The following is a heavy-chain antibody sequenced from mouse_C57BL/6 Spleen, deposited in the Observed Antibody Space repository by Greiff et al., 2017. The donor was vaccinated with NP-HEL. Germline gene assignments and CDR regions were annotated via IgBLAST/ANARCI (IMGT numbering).Heavy chain of an antibody. D-gene: IGHD2-4*01. CDR2: INPNNGGT. V-gene: IGHV1-26*01. CDR1: GYTFTDYY. CDR3: ARGEFYDYDVGYAMDY. Sequence: EVQLQQSGPELVKPGASVKISCKASGYTFTDYYMNWVKQSHGKSLEWIGDINPNNGGTRYNQKFKGKATLTVDKSSSTAYMELRSLTSEDSAVYYWARGEFYDYDVGYAMDYWGQGTSVTVSS. J-gene: IGHJ4*01.